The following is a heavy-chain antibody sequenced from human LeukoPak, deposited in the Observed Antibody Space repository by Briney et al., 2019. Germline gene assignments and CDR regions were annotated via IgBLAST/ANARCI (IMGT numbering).Heavy chain of an antibody. J-gene: IGHJ4*02. CDR3: ARKENVYYFFDY. CDR2: IYHSGTT. V-gene: IGHV4-28*01. CDR1: GYSITSSSW. Sequence: SETLSLTCAVSGYSITSSSWWGWIRQPPGKGLEWIGYIYHSGTTYYNPSLQSRVTMSVDTSKNQFSLKLSSVTAVDTAVYYCARKENVYYFFDYWGQGTLVTVSS. D-gene: IGHD3-10*01.